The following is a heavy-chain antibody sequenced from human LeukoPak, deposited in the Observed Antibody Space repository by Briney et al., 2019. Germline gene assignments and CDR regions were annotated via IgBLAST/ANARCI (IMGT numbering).Heavy chain of an antibody. D-gene: IGHD1-1*01. J-gene: IGHJ4*02. CDR2: ISSDGSST. CDR1: GFTFSSYW. CDR3: ARALPPSVNTPWK. Sequence: GGSLRLSCAASGFTFSSYWMHWVRQAAGKGLVWVSRISSDGSSTSYADSVKGRFTIFRDNAKNTLYRQMNSLGAEDTAVYYCARALPPSVNTPWKWGQGIQATVSS. V-gene: IGHV3-74*01.